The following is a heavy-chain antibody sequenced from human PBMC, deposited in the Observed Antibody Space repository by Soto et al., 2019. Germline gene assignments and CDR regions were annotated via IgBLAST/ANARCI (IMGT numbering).Heavy chain of an antibody. D-gene: IGHD5-12*01. Sequence: GASVKVPCKASGYTFTSYYMHWVRQAPGQGLEWMGIINPSGGSTSYAQKFQGRVTMTRDTSTSTVYMELSSLRSEDTAVYYCGREYSGYECFDYWGQGPLVTVSS. J-gene: IGHJ4*02. CDR2: INPSGGST. V-gene: IGHV1-46*03. CDR1: GYTFTSYY. CDR3: GREYSGYECFDY.